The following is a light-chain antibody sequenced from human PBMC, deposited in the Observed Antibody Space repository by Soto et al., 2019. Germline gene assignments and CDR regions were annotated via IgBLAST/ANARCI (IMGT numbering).Light chain of an antibody. Sequence: AVVTHEPSLTMSRGGTVTLTCGSSTGAVTSGHYPYWFQQKPGQAPRTLIYDTSNKHSWTPARFSGSLLGGKAALTLSGAQPEDEAEYYCLLSYSGALYVFGTGTKVTVL. CDR1: TGAVTSGHY. J-gene: IGLJ1*01. V-gene: IGLV7-46*01. CDR2: DTS. CDR3: LLSYSGALYV.